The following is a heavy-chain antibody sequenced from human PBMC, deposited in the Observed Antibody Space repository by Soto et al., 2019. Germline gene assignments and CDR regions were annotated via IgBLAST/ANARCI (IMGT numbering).Heavy chain of an antibody. V-gene: IGHV1-24*01. D-gene: IGHD1-26*01. Sequence: ASVKVSCKVSGYTLTELSMHWVRQAPGKGLEWMGGFDPEDGETIYAQKFQGRVTMTEDTSTDTAYMELSSLRSEDTAVYYCATPSGSYSLPVYYYYGMDVWGQGTTVTVSS. CDR1: GYTLTELS. J-gene: IGHJ6*02. CDR2: FDPEDGET. CDR3: ATPSGSYSLPVYYYYGMDV.